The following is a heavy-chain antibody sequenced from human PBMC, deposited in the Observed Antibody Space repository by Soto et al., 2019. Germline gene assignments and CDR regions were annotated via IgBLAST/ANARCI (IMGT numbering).Heavy chain of an antibody. V-gene: IGHV5-10-1*01. Sequence: GESLKISCKGSGYSFTSYWISWVRQMPGKGLEWMGRIDPSDSYTNYSPSFQGHVTISADKSISTAYLQWGSLKASDTAMYYCARHGGVSGFNYGMDVWGQGTTVTVSS. CDR1: GYSFTSYW. D-gene: IGHD3-16*01. J-gene: IGHJ6*02. CDR2: IDPSDSYT. CDR3: ARHGGVSGFNYGMDV.